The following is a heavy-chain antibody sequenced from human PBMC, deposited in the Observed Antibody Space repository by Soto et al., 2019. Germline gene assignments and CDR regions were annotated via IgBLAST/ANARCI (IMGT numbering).Heavy chain of an antibody. D-gene: IGHD3-3*01. CDR3: ARGATIFGVVPVVSAFDI. V-gene: IGHV1-69*02. J-gene: IGHJ3*02. CDR2: IIPILGIA. Sequence: GASVKVSCKASGGTFSSYTISWVRQAPGQGLEWMGRIIPILGIANYAQKFQGRVTITADKSTSTAYMELSSLRSEDTAVYYCARGATIFGVVPVVSAFDIWGQGTMVPVSS. CDR1: GGTFSSYT.